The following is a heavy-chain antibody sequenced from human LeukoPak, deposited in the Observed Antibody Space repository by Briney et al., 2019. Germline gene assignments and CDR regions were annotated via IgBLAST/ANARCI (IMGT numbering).Heavy chain of an antibody. CDR2: ISRSGGDT. CDR3: AKVHAKYSSCWSTPYFYY. CDR1: GFTFRRYA. D-gene: IGHD6-19*01. Sequence: GGSLRLSCAASGFTFRRYAMSWVRQAPGKGLEWVSAISRSGGDTYYADSVKGRFTISRDNSKNPLYLQMNSLKAEDTAVYYCAKVHAKYSSCWSTPYFYYWGQGTLVTVAS. V-gene: IGHV3-23*01. J-gene: IGHJ4*02.